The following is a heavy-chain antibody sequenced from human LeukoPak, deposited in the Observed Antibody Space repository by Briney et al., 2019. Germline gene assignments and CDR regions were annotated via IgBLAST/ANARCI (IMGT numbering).Heavy chain of an antibody. CDR1: GFTFSSYA. J-gene: IGHJ4*02. V-gene: IGHV3-30-3*01. Sequence: GGSLRLSCAASGFTFSSYAMHWFRQAPGKGLEWVAVISYDGSNKYYAGSVKGRFTISRDNSKNTLYLQMNSLRAEDTAVYYCARGGSYYYWGQGTLVTVSS. CDR2: ISYDGSNK. CDR3: ARGGSYYY. D-gene: IGHD1-26*01.